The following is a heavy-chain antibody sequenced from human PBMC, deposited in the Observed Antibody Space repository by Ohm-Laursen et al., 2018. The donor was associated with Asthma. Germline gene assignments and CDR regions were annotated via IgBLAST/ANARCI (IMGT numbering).Heavy chain of an antibody. CDR3: ARDVMEWYLPAFDF. V-gene: IGHV3-48*01. CDR1: GFYFSTYS. D-gene: IGHD3-3*01. CDR2: ITSGSDII. Sequence: SLRLSCAAPGFYFSTYSMHWVRQAPGKGPEWLAFITSGSDIIHYADSVEGRFSISRDNAKKSLYLQMNSLRAEDTAVYYCARDVMEWYLPAFDFWGQGTLVTVSS. J-gene: IGHJ4*02.